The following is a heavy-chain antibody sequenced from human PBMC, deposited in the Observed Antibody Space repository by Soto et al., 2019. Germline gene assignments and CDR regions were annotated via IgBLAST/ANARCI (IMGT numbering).Heavy chain of an antibody. V-gene: IGHV3-33*01. J-gene: IGHJ4*02. Sequence: GGSLRLSCAASGFTFSTYAMHWVRQAPGKGLEWVAIIWYHGSNKYYADSVKGRFTISKDNSKNTLYLQMNSLRVEDTAFYYCARDLSGGVAPQPLDYWGQGTLVTVSS. D-gene: IGHD3-3*01. CDR3: ARDLSGGVAPQPLDY. CDR1: GFTFSTYA. CDR2: IWYHGSNK.